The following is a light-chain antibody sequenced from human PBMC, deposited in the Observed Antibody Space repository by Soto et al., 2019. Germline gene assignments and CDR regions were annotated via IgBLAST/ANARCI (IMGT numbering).Light chain of an antibody. CDR3: QQYYITPRT. Sequence: DIVMTQSPDSLTVSLGERATINCKSSQSVLYSSNNKNYLAWYQQKPGQPPKLLIYWASTRESGVPDRFSGSGSGTDFTLTISSLQAEDGAVYYCQQYYITPRTFGQGTKVEIK. V-gene: IGKV4-1*01. CDR1: QSVLYSSNNKNY. J-gene: IGKJ1*01. CDR2: WAS.